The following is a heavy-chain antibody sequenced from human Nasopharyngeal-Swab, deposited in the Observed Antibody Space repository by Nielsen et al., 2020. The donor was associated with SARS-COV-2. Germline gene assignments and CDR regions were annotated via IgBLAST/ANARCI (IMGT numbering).Heavy chain of an antibody. J-gene: IGHJ4*02. CDR3: TSRNPETGSY. D-gene: IGHD1-14*01. CDR1: GFTFSGSA. CDR2: IRSKANSYAT. V-gene: IGHV3-73*01. Sequence: GGSLRLSYAASGFTFSGSAMHWVRQASGKGLEWVGRIRSKANSYATAYAASVKGRFTISRDDSKNTAYLQMNSLKTEDTAVYYCTSRNPETGSYWGQGTLVTVSS.